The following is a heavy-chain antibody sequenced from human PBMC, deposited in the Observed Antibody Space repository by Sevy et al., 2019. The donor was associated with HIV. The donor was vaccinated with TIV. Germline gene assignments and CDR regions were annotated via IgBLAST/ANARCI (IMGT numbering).Heavy chain of an antibody. CDR1: GGSISSSSYY. J-gene: IGHJ4*02. Sequence: SDTLSLTCTVSGGSISSSSYYWGWIRQPPGKGLEWIGSIYYSGSTYYNPSLKSRVTISVDTSKNQFSLKLSSVTAADTAVYYCARHNSDGGFDYWGQGTLVTVSS. V-gene: IGHV4-39*01. CDR3: ARHNSDGGFDY. D-gene: IGHD3-10*01. CDR2: IYYSGST.